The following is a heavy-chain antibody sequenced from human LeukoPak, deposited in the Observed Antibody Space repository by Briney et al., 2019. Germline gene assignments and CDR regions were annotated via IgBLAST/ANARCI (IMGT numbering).Heavy chain of an antibody. CDR2: ISESGAGT. J-gene: IGHJ4*02. CDR3: AKMARNYYDSSGPLDY. Sequence: HPGGSLRLSCAASGFTFDDYGMSWVRQAPGKGLEWVSSISESGAGTYYADSVKGRSTISRDNSKNTLYLQMNSLRAEDTAVYYCAKMARNYYDSSGPLDYWGQGTLVTVSS. CDR1: GFTFDDYG. V-gene: IGHV3-23*01. D-gene: IGHD3-22*01.